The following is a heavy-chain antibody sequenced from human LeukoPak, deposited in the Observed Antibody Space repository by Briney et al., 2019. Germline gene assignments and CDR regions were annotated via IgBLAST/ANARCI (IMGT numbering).Heavy chain of an antibody. CDR1: GGSISGYY. Sequence: PSETLSLTCTVSGGSISGYYWSWIRQSPGKGLEWIGFIYYTGATDYNPSLKNRVTISLDTSRSHFSLKLRSVTAADTAVHYCARQLEGYFELWGRGILVTVSS. CDR2: IYYTGAT. J-gene: IGHJ2*01. CDR3: ARQLEGYFEL. D-gene: IGHD3-3*01. V-gene: IGHV4-59*08.